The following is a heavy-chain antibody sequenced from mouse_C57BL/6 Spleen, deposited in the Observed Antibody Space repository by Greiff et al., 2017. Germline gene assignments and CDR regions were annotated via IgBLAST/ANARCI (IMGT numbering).Heavy chain of an antibody. D-gene: IGHD2-4*01. CDR3: ARLVCYYDYFDY. V-gene: IGHV1-53*01. CDR2: INPSNGGT. Sequence: QVQLQQPGTELVKPGASVKLSCKASGYTFTSYWMHWVKQRPGQGLEWIGNINPSNGGTNYNEKFKSKATLTVDKSSSTAYMQLSSLTSEDSAVYYYARLVCYYDYFDYWGQGTTLTVSS. CDR1: GYTFTSYW. J-gene: IGHJ2*01.